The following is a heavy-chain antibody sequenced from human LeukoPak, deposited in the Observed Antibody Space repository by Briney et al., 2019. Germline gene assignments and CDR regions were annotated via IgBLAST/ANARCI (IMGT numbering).Heavy chain of an antibody. CDR2: ISSSSSYI. V-gene: IGHV3-21*01. D-gene: IGHD3-3*01. CDR1: GFTFSSYS. CDR3: ARDWYDFWSGYYSPFDY. Sequence: PGGSLRLSCAASGFTFSSYSINWVRQAPGKGLEWVSSISSSSSYIYYADSVKGRFTISRDNAKNSLYLQMNSLRAEDTAVYYCARDWYDFWSGYYSPFDYWGQGTLLTVSS. J-gene: IGHJ4*02.